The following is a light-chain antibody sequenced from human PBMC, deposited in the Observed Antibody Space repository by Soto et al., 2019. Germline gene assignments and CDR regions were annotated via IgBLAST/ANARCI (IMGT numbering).Light chain of an antibody. V-gene: IGLV2-14*01. J-gene: IGLJ1*01. CDR1: RRDVGGYNY. CDR2: EVT. Sequence: QSALTQPASVSGSPGQSITISCTGTRRDVGGYNYVSWYQQYPGKSPKLLIYEVTHRPSGVSNRFSGSKSGNTASLTISGLQAEDEADYYSSSYTISNTLPFAFGTGTKLTVL. CDR3: SSYTISNTLPFA.